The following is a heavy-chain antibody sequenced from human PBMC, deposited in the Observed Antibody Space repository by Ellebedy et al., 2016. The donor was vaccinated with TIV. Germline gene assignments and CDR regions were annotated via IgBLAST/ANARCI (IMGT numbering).Heavy chain of an antibody. J-gene: IGHJ3*01. Sequence: AASVKVSCKASGYTFTKFPMHWLRQAPGQRLEWMGWTNADNGDTKYSQKFQGRVTMSEDTSTDTAYMEVRSLRSEDTAVYYCATLVLTDYDAFDVWGQGTMVTVSS. CDR1: GYTFTKFP. D-gene: IGHD3-9*01. CDR3: ATLVLTDYDAFDV. V-gene: IGHV1-3*01. CDR2: TNADNGDT.